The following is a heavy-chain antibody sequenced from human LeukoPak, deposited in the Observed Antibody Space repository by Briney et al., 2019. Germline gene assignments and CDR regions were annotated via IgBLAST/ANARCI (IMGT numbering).Heavy chain of an antibody. J-gene: IGHJ5*02. D-gene: IGHD3-3*01. CDR1: GFTFSSYS. CDR3: ARGPTIFGVVSADNWFDP. CDR2: ISSSSSTI. V-gene: IGHV3-48*04. Sequence: GGSLRLSCAASGFTFSSYSMNWVRQAPGKGLEWVSYISSSSSTIYYADSVKGPFTISRDNAKNSLYLQMNSLRAEDTAVYYCARGPTIFGVVSADNWFDPWGQGTLVTVSS.